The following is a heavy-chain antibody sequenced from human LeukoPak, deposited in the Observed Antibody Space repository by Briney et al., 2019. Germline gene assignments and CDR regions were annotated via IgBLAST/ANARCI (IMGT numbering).Heavy chain of an antibody. CDR3: ARAKGNSNYPYYYMDV. V-gene: IGHV4-59*01. Sequence: PSETLSLTCTVSGGSISNYYWSWVRQPPGKGLEWIGCIYYTGSTNYSPSLKSRVTISVDMSKNQFSLKLTSVTAADTAVYYCARAKGNSNYPYYYMDVWGKGTTVTVSS. J-gene: IGHJ6*03. D-gene: IGHD4-11*01. CDR1: GGSISNYY. CDR2: IYYTGST.